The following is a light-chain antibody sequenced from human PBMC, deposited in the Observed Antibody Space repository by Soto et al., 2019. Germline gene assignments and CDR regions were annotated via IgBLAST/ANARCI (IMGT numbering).Light chain of an antibody. CDR3: SSYTSDRSYV. Sequence: QSVLTQPASVSWSPGQSITISCTGTSSDVGLYDYVSWYQQHPGKAPQLMIYAVSNRPSGVSNRFSASKSGNTASLFISGLQAEDEADYYCSSYTSDRSYVFGSGTKVTVL. CDR2: AVS. CDR1: SSDVGLYDY. J-gene: IGLJ1*01. V-gene: IGLV2-14*01.